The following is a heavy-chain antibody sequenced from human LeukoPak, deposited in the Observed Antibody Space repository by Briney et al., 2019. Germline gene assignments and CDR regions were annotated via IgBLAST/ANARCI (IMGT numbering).Heavy chain of an antibody. CDR2: INTNTGNP. CDR1: GYTFTSYA. Sequence: ASVKVSCKASGYTFTSYAMNWVRQAPGQGLEWMGWINTNTGNPTYAQDFTGRFVFSLDTSVSTAYLQISSLKAEDTAVYYCASLLLWLGDLYDYWGQGTLVTVSS. D-gene: IGHD3-10*01. J-gene: IGHJ4*02. CDR3: ASLLLWLGDLYDY. V-gene: IGHV7-4-1*02.